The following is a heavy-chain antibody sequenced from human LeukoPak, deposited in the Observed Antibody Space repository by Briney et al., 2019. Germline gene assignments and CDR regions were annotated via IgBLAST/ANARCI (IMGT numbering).Heavy chain of an antibody. D-gene: IGHD6-6*01. J-gene: IGHJ4*02. CDR2: IYYSGST. V-gene: IGHV4-59*01. Sequence: SETLSLTCTVSGSSISSYYWSWIRQPPGKGLEWIGYIYYSGSTNYNPSLKSRVTISVDTSKNQFSLKLSSVTAADTAVYYCARDTSSSSGGFDYWGQGTLVTVSS. CDR1: GSSISSYY. CDR3: ARDTSSSSGGFDY.